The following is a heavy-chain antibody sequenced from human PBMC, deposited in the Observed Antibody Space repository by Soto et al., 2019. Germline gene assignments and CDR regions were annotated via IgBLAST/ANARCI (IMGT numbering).Heavy chain of an antibody. CDR3: AKARAQYYDFWSGYAVDY. J-gene: IGHJ4*02. Sequence: GGSLRLSCAASGFTFSSYWMHWVRQAPGKGLVWVSAISGSGGSTYYADSVRGRFTISRDNSKNTLYLQMNSLRAEDTGVYYCAKARAQYYDFWSGYAVDYWGQGTLVTVSS. V-gene: IGHV3-23*01. CDR1: GFTFSSYW. CDR2: ISGSGGST. D-gene: IGHD3-3*01.